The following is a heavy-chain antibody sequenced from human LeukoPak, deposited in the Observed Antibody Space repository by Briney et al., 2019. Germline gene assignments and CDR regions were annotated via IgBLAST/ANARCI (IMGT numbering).Heavy chain of an antibody. CDR1: GYTFTSYA. D-gene: IGHD3-10*01. Sequence: GASVKVSRKASGYTFTSYAMHWVRQAPGQRLEWMGWINAGNGNTKYSQKFQGRVTITRDTSASTAYMELSSLRSEDTAVYYCASGDLSGEDYFDYWGQGTLVTVSS. V-gene: IGHV1-3*01. J-gene: IGHJ4*02. CDR3: ASGDLSGEDYFDY. CDR2: INAGNGNT.